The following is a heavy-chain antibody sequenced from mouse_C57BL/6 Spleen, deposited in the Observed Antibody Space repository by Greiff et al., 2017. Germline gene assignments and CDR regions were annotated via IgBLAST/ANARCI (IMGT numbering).Heavy chain of an antibody. CDR2: IYPGDGDT. D-gene: IGHD2-1*01. CDR3: AREGDGNYLNY. J-gene: IGHJ2*01. V-gene: IGHV1-80*01. CDR1: GYAFSSYW. Sequence: QVQLQQSGAELVKPGASVKISCKASGYAFSSYWMNWVKQRPGKGLEWIGQIYPGDGDTNYNGKFKGKATLTADKSSSTAYMQLSSLTSEDSAVYFCAREGDGNYLNYWGQGTTLTVSS.